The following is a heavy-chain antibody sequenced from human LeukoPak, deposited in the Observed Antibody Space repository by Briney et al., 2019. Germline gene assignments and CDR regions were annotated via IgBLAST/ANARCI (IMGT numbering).Heavy chain of an antibody. CDR2: IRARGGDT. CDR3: AKPARGG. Sequence: GGSLRLSCAASGFTFRSYDMSWVRQAPGKGLEWASVIRARGGDTFYADFVRGRFTISRDNSKNTLYLQMNSLRAEDTAVYYCAKPARGGWGQGTTVTVSS. J-gene: IGHJ6*02. V-gene: IGHV3-23*01. D-gene: IGHD2-2*01. CDR1: GFTFRSYD.